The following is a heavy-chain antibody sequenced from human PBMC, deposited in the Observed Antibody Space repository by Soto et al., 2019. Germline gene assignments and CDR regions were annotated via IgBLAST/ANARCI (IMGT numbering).Heavy chain of an antibody. V-gene: IGHV4-59*01. D-gene: IGHD1-1*01. J-gene: IGHJ4*02. CDR3: ARLQLVQKVIDY. CDR1: GDSISTYY. CDR2: IFYSGGT. Sequence: SETLSLTCTVSGDSISTYYWSWIRQPPGKGLQWIGYIFYSGGTAYNPSLKSRVTISLDMSKKQISLKLSSVTTADTATYFCARLQLVQKVIDYWGQGTLVTVSS.